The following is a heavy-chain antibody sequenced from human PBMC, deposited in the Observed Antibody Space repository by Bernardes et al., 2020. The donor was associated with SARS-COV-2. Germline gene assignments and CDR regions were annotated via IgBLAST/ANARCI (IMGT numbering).Heavy chain of an antibody. D-gene: IGHD4-17*01. Sequence: EYLKISCKGSDYTFTNYWIGWVRQMPGKGLEWMGIIYPGDSDTKYSPSFQGRVTISADKSVNTAYLQWSSLKASDTAIYYCARRRYGDFGVDVWGQGTTVTVSS. V-gene: IGHV5-51*01. J-gene: IGHJ6*02. CDR2: IYPGDSDT. CDR1: DYTFTNYW. CDR3: ARRRYGDFGVDV.